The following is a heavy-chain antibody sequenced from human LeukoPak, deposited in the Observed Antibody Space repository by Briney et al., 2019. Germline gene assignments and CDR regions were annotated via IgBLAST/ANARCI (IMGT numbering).Heavy chain of an antibody. CDR2: ITGGGGST. D-gene: IGHD3-3*01. CDR3: AKDGRSGAPFDR. J-gene: IGHJ4*02. V-gene: IGHV3-23*01. Sequence: GGSLRLSCVASGFTVYNFAMSWVRQAPGKGLEWVSLITGGGGSTDYADSVKGRFTISRDNSKNTLYHQMNSLRVEDTATYYCAKDGRSGAPFDRWGQGTVLTVSS. CDR1: GFTVYNFA.